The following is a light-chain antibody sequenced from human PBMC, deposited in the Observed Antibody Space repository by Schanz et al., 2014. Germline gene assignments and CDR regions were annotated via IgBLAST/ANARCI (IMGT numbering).Light chain of an antibody. CDR3: QQFIDVPWT. J-gene: IGKJ1*01. CDR2: AAS. V-gene: IGKV3-20*01. Sequence: EIVLTQSPGTLSLSPGERATLSCRASQSVTSTYLAWYQQKPGQAPRLLIYAASFRATGISDRFIGSGSGTDFTLTIIRLEPEDFAVFYCQQFIDVPWTFGQGTKVEVK. CDR1: QSVTSTY.